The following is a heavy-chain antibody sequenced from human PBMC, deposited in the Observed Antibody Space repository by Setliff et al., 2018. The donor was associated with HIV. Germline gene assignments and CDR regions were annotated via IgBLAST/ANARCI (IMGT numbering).Heavy chain of an antibody. CDR1: GYTFTSYG. CDR2: INPDVGRS. CDR3: ARASPAPRAYGSGSYLAW. J-gene: IGHJ4*02. Sequence: ASVKVSCKASGYTFTSYGISWVRQAPGQGLEWMGIINPDVGRSTYAQNFQGRVTMTRDTPTTTVYMELSSLRSEDTAVYYCARASPAPRAYGSGSYLAWWGLGTLVTVSS. V-gene: IGHV1-46*03. D-gene: IGHD3-10*01.